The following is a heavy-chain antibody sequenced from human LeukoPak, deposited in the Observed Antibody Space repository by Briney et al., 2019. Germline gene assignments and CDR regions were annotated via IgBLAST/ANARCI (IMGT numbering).Heavy chain of an antibody. Sequence: GASVKVSCKASGGTFSSYAISWVRQAPGQGLEWMGGIIPIFGTANYAQKFQGRVTITADESTSTAYMELSSLRSEDTAVYYCARDPTYYDFWSGYPYFDHWGQGTLVTVSS. CDR3: ARDPTYYDFWSGYPYFDH. J-gene: IGHJ4*02. D-gene: IGHD3-3*01. CDR2: IIPIFGTA. V-gene: IGHV1-69*13. CDR1: GGTFSSYA.